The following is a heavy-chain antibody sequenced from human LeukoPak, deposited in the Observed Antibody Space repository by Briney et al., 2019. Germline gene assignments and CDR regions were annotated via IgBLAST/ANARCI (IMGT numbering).Heavy chain of an antibody. D-gene: IGHD3-10*01. J-gene: IGHJ3*02. V-gene: IGHV4-4*07. CDR1: GGSISNYY. Sequence: KPSETLSLTCTVSGGSISNYYWSWIRQPAGKGLEWIGHIYTTGSTDYNPSLKSRVSMSVDTSKNQFSLNLYSLTAADTAVYYCAAITMLRGVIITDAFDIWGQGTMVTVSS. CDR3: AAITMLRGVIITDAFDI. CDR2: IYTTGST.